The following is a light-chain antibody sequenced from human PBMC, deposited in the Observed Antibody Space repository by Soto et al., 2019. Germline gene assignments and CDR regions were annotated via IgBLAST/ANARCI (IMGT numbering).Light chain of an antibody. CDR1: QGIRND. CDR3: LQHNSLPLT. Sequence: DIPMTQSPSSLSASVGDRVTITCRASQGIRNDLTWYQQKPGTAPKRLIYAASSLQSGVPSRFSGTGSGTEFTLTINSLQPEDFATYYCLQHNSLPLTFGQGTKVEIK. CDR2: AAS. V-gene: IGKV1-17*01. J-gene: IGKJ2*01.